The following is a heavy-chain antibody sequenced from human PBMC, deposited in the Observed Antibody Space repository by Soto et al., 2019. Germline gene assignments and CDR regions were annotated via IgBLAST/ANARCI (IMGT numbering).Heavy chain of an antibody. CDR2: INPKGGNT. J-gene: IGHJ5*02. CDR3: AKDPQASYNWFDP. CDR1: GYTFTDFY. V-gene: IGHV1-2*02. D-gene: IGHD2-15*01. Sequence: ASVKVSCKASGYTFTDFYIHWVRQAPGQGLEWMGWINPKGGNTKYEQKFQARVTMTRDTSISTAYMEVSRLTSDDTAVYYCAKDPQASYNWFDPWGQGTLVTVSS.